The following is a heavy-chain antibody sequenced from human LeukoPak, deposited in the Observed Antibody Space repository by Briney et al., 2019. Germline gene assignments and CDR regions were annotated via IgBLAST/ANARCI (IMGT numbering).Heavy chain of an antibody. CDR3: AYTDMVRGAPPAFDI. V-gene: IGHV4-38-2*01. Sequence: SETLSLTCAVSGYSISSGYYWGWIRQPPGKGLEWIGSIYHSGSTYYNPSLKSRVTISVDTSKNQFSLKLSSVTAADTAVYYCAYTDMVRGAPPAFDIWGQGTMVTVSS. CDR2: IYHSGST. CDR1: GYSISSGYY. J-gene: IGHJ3*02. D-gene: IGHD3-10*01.